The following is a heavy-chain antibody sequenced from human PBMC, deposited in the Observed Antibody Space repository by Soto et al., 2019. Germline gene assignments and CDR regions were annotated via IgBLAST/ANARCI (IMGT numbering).Heavy chain of an antibody. CDR1: GGSISSGGYS. CDR3: AAGGGLPRYY. V-gene: IGHV4-30-2*01. Sequence: QLQLQESGSGLVKPSQTLSLTCAVSGGSISSGGYSWSWIRQPPGKGLEWIGDIYHSGSTYYNPSLKSRVAITAASSTNQFSLKLSSVTGADTAVYYCAAGGGLPRYYWGQGTLVTVSS. D-gene: IGHD5-12*01. CDR2: IYHSGST. J-gene: IGHJ4*02.